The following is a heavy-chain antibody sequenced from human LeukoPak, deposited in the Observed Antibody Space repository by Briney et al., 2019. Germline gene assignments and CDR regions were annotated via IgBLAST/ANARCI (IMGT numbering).Heavy chain of an antibody. Sequence: ASVKVSWKASGYTFTSYGISWVRQAPGQGLEWMGWISAYNGNTNYAQKLQGRVTMTTDTSTSTAYMELRSLRFDDTAVYYCARLGYCSSNSCYGVDYWGQGTLVTVSS. D-gene: IGHD2-2*01. V-gene: IGHV1-18*01. J-gene: IGHJ4*02. CDR3: ARLGYCSSNSCYGVDY. CDR1: GYTFTSYG. CDR2: ISAYNGNT.